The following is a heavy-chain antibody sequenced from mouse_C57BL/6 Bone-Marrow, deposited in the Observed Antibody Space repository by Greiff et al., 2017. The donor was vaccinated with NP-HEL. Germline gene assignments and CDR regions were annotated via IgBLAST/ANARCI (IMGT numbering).Heavy chain of an antibody. CDR3: ARGLNYYGSSQYYFDY. V-gene: IGHV3-6*01. Sequence: ESGPGLVKPSQSLSLTCSVTGYSITSGYYWNWIRQFPGNQLEWMGYISYDGSNNYNPSLKNRISITRDTSKNQFFLKLNSVTTEDTATYYCARGLNYYGSSQYYFDYWGQGTTLTVSS. D-gene: IGHD1-1*01. J-gene: IGHJ2*01. CDR1: GYSITSGYY. CDR2: ISYDGSN.